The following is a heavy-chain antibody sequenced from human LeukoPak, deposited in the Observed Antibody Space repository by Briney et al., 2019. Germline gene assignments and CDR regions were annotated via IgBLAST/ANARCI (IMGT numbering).Heavy chain of an antibody. Sequence: GESLKISCKGSGYSFTSYWIGWVRQMPGKGLEWMGIIYPGDSDTRYSPSFQGQVTISADKSISTAYLQWSSLKASDTVMYYCARRIYCGGDCYYFDYWGQGTLVTVSS. V-gene: IGHV5-51*01. CDR2: IYPGDSDT. CDR3: ARRIYCGGDCYYFDY. CDR1: GYSFTSYW. J-gene: IGHJ4*02. D-gene: IGHD2-21*02.